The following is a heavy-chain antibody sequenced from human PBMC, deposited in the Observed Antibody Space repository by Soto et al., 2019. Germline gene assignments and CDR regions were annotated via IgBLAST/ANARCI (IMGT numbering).Heavy chain of an antibody. CDR2: IDPSDSYT. CDR1: GYSFTNYW. D-gene: IGHD3-3*01. J-gene: IGHJ6*02. V-gene: IGHV5-10-1*01. CDR3: ARIITIFGVVPIGLDV. Sequence: GESLKISCKGSGYSFTNYWISWVRQMPGKGLEWMGRIDPSDSYTNYSPSFQGHVSISADKSISTAYLQWSSLKASDTAMYYCARIITIFGVVPIGLDVWGQGTTVTVSS.